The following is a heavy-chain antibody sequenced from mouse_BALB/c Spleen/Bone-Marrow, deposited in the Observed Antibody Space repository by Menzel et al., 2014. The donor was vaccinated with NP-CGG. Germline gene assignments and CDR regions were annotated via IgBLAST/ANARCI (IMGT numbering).Heavy chain of an antibody. J-gene: IGHJ4*01. CDR3: ARKGAMITHYYAMDY. Sequence: EVQRVESGGGLVQPGGSRKLSCAASGFTFSSFGTHWVRQAPEKGLEWVAYISNGSSPIYYADTVKGRFTISRDNPKNTLFLQMTSLRSEDTAMYYCARKGAMITHYYAMDYWGQGTSVTVSS. CDR1: GFTFSSFG. CDR2: ISNGSSPI. D-gene: IGHD2-4*01. V-gene: IGHV5-17*02.